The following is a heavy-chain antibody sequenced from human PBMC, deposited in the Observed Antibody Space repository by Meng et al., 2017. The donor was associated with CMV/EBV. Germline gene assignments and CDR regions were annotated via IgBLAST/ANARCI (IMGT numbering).Heavy chain of an antibody. D-gene: IGHD2-2*01. J-gene: IGHJ6*02. CDR1: GFTFSSYS. CDR2: ISSSSYI. Sequence: GGSLRLSCAASGFTFSSYSMNWVRQAPGKGLEWVSSISSSSYIYYADSVKGRFTISRDNAKNSLYLQMNSLRAEDTAVYYCARRYLRDIVVVTHYYYGMDVWGQGTTVTVSS. CDR3: ARRYLRDIVVVTHYYYGMDV. V-gene: IGHV3-21*01.